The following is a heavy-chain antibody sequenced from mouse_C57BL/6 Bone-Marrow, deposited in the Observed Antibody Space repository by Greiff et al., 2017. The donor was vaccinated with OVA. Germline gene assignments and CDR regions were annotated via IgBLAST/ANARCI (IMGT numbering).Heavy chain of an antibody. J-gene: IGHJ4*01. Sequence: QVHVKQPGAELVKPGASVKMSCKASGYTFTSYWITWVKQRPGQGLEWIGDIYPGSGSTNYNEKFKDKATLTADKSSSTVYMELSRLTSEDSAVYFCARHEDEAMDYWGQGTSVTVSS. CDR3: ARHEDEAMDY. CDR2: IYPGSGST. V-gene: IGHV1-55*01. CDR1: GYTFTSYW.